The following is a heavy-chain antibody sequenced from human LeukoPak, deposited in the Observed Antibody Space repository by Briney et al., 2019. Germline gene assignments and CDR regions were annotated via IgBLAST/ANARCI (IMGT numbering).Heavy chain of an antibody. V-gene: IGHV3-48*03. CDR1: GFTFSSYE. CDR2: ISSSGSTI. Sequence: PGGSLRLSCAASGFTFSSYEMNWVRQAPGKGLEWVSYISSSGSTIYYADSVKGRFTISRDNAKNSLYLQMNSLRAEDTAVYYCARGMVVAAIFDYWGQGTLATVSS. J-gene: IGHJ4*02. D-gene: IGHD2-15*01. CDR3: ARGMVVAAIFDY.